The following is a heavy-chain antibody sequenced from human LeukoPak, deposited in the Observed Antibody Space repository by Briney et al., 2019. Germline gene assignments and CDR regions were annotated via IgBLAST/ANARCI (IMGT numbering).Heavy chain of an antibody. CDR2: NNPSGCST. Sequence: GASEKVSCKASGYTFTSYYMHWVRHAPAQALEWMGINNPSGCSTSYAQKFQGRVTMTRDTSTSTVYMERSSLRSEDAAVYYCAREFLGYRSGGSCYPDYWGGGTLVTVSS. CDR3: AREFLGYRSGGSCYPDY. V-gene: IGHV1-46*01. D-gene: IGHD2-15*01. J-gene: IGHJ4*02. CDR1: GYTFTSYY.